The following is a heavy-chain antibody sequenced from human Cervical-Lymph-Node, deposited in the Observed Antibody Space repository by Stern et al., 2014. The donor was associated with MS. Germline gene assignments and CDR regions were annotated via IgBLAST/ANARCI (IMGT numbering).Heavy chain of an antibody. D-gene: IGHD4-23*01. J-gene: IGHJ4*02. CDR2: VSADGSVN. CDR1: GFTFSAYA. CDR3: AKRGGNLLHYFDW. V-gene: IGHV3-30*04. Sequence: VHLVESGGGVVQPGRSLRLSCAASGFTFSAYAMHWVRQAPGKGLAWVAIVSADGSVNYYTDSVKCRLSISRDNSKYSLYLEMNSLITEDTAVYYCAKRGGNLLHYFDWWGQGALVTVSS.